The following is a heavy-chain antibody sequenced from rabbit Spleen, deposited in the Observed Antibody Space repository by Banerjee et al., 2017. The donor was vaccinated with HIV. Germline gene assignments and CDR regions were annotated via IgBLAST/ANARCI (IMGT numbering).Heavy chain of an antibody. D-gene: IGHD7-1*01. CDR2: IYGGSSGSSGST. V-gene: IGHV1S40*01. CDR1: GFDFSSSYF. CDR3: ARDAYAGYVGYGPTRLDL. J-gene: IGHJ3*01. Sequence: QSLEESGGDLVKPGASLTLTCTASGFDFSSSYFMCWVRQAPGKGLEWIACIYGGSSGSSGSTYYASWANGRFTISKTSSTTVTLQMTSLTAADTATYFCARDAYAGYVGYGPTRLDLWGPGTLVTVS.